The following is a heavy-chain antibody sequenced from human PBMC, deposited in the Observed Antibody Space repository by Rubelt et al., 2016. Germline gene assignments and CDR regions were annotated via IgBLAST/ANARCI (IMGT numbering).Heavy chain of an antibody. J-gene: IGHJ4*02. V-gene: IGHV1-69*04. CDR3: ARERLGDGHEIYFDY. CDR2: IIPILGIA. Sequence: MGRIIPILGIANYAQKFQGRVTITADKSTSTAYMELSSLRSEDTAVYYCARERLGDGHEIYFDYWGQGTLVTVSS. D-gene: IGHD5-24*01.